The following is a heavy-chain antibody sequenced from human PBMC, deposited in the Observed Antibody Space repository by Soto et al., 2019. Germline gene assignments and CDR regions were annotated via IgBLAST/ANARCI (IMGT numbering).Heavy chain of an antibody. J-gene: IGHJ6*02. V-gene: IGHV3-23*01. CDR3: GKYSGSYPVYNGMNV. Sequence: VGSLRLSCAASGFPFSTSAMNWVRQAPGKGLEWVSIISATSDAAYYAESVKGRFTSSRDNSKNTLYLQMNSLRPEDTAMYYCGKYSGSYPVYNGMNVWGQGTTVTVSS. D-gene: IGHD1-26*01. CDR2: ISATSDAA. CDR1: GFPFSTSA.